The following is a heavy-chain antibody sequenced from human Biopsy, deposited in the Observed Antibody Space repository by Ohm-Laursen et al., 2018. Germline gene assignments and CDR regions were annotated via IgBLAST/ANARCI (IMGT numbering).Heavy chain of an antibody. V-gene: IGHV1-69*06. D-gene: IGHD3-9*01. J-gene: IGHJ1*01. CDR2: NIPILGTG. CDR1: GGTFSNYG. CDR3: ATKLTGYFHH. Sequence: EASVKVSCKAPGGTFSNYGVNWVRQAPGQGLEWLGGNIPILGTGNYAQKFQDRVTVAADTSTSTATMELRSLRSDDTAVYYCATKLTGYFHHWGQGILVIVSS.